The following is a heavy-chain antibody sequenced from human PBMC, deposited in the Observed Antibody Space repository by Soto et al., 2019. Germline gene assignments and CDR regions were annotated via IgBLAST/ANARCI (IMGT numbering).Heavy chain of an antibody. Sequence: VISYRNACVLQVPGQRLECMGIISPGDSDTKYSQSFQGQVTISADKSISTAFLQWNSLKASDTAMYYCARHASYFFFLADYYLGYWAQG. CDR2: ISPGDSDT. J-gene: IGHJ4*02. CDR1: VISYR. V-gene: IGHV5-51*01. CDR3: ARHASYFFFLADYYLGY. D-gene: IGHD3-3*01.